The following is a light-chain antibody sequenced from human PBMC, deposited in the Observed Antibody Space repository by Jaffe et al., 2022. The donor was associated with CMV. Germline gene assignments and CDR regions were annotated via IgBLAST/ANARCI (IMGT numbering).Light chain of an antibody. Sequence: QSVLTQPPSVSAAPGQKVTISCSGSRSNIGNNYVSWYQQLPGTAPKVLIYENNKRPSGIPDRFSGSKSGTSATLGLTGLQTGDEADYFCGTWDTTLSAWVFGGGTKLTVL. CDR3: GTWDTTLSAWV. J-gene: IGLJ3*02. CDR1: RSNIGNNY. CDR2: ENN. V-gene: IGLV1-51*02.